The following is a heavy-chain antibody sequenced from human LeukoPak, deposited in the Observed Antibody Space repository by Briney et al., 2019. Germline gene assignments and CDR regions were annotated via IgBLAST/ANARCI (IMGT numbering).Heavy chain of an antibody. J-gene: IGHJ4*02. CDR1: GGSISSYY. V-gene: IGHV4-4*07. Sequence: PSETLSLTCTVSGGSISSYYWSWIRQPAGKGLEWIGLISTSGSTNYNPSLKSRVTMSVDTSKNQFSLKLSSVTAADTAVYYCARDPNYGGNYYFDYWGQGTLVTVSS. CDR2: ISTSGST. D-gene: IGHD4-23*01. CDR3: ARDPNYGGNYYFDY.